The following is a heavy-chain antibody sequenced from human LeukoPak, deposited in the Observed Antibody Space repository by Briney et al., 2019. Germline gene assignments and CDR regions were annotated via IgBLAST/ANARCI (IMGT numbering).Heavy chain of an antibody. J-gene: IGHJ3*02. D-gene: IGHD3-22*01. CDR1: GGPISSGGYY. CDR2: IYYSGST. V-gene: IGHV4-31*03. Sequence: SQTLSLTCTVSGGPISSGGYYWSWIRQHPGKGLEWIGYIYYSGSTYYNPSLTSRVTIAVDTSKNQFSLKLSSVTAADTAVYYCARGERITMIVGAFDIWGQGTMVTVSS. CDR3: ARGERITMIVGAFDI.